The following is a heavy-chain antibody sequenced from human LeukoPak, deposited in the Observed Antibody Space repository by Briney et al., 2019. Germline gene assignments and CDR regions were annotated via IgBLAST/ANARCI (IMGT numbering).Heavy chain of an antibody. V-gene: IGHV4-39*01. D-gene: IGHD5-18*01. CDR1: GGSLSSLSYY. J-gene: IGHJ4*02. CDR2: SYYSGGT. Sequence: SETLSLTCTVSGGSLSSLSYYWGWIRHPPGKGLEWVGSSYYSGGTYYNPSLKSRVTISVDTSKNQFSLKLSSVTAADTAVYSCDTGDTAPGRYWGQGTLVTVSS. CDR3: DTGDTAPGRY.